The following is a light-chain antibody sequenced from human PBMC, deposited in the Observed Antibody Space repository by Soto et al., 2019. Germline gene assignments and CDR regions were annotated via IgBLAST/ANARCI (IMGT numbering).Light chain of an antibody. CDR3: QQRSNWPWT. V-gene: IGKV3-11*01. CDR1: QSGISY. CDR2: DAS. Sequence: EIVLTQSPATLSLSPGERATLSCRASQSGISYLAWYQQKPGQAPRLLIYDASNRATGIPARFSGSGSGTDFTLTISSLEPEDFAVYYCQQRSNWPWTFGQGTKVAIK. J-gene: IGKJ1*01.